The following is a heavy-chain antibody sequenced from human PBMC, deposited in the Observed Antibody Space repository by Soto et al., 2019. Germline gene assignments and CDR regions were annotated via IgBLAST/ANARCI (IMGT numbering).Heavy chain of an antibody. CDR1: GFTFSNNW. CDR3: ARDLTWNDFMY. Sequence: EVQLVETGGGLVQPGGSLRLSCTASGFTFSNNWMTWVRQAPGKGLEWVANIKQDGSEKYYVDSVKGRFTISRDNAKNSLYLQMNSLRAEDTAVYYCARDLTWNDFMYWGQGTLVTVSS. CDR2: IKQDGSEK. D-gene: IGHD1-1*01. J-gene: IGHJ4*02. V-gene: IGHV3-7*01.